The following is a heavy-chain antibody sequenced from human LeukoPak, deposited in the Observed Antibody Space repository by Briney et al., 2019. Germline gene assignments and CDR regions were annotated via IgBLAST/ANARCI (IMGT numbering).Heavy chain of an antibody. J-gene: IGHJ6*03. CDR2: ISYDGSNK. Sequence: GGSLRLSCAASGFTFSSYAMSWVRQAPGKGLEWVAVISYDGSNKYYADSVKGRFTISRDNSKNTLYLQMNSLRAEDTAVYYCARDHSSSWYLIRYYMDVWGKGTTVTVSS. CDR1: GFTFSSYA. V-gene: IGHV3-30-3*01. D-gene: IGHD6-13*01. CDR3: ARDHSSSWYLIRYYMDV.